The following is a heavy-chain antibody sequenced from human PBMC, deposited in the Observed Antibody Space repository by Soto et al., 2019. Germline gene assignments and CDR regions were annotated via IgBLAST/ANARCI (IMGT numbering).Heavy chain of an antibody. CDR2: FDPEDGET. V-gene: IGHV1-24*01. Sequence: ASVKVSCKVSGYTLTELSMHWVRQAPGKGLEWMGGFDPEDGETIYAQKFQGRVTMTEDTSTDTAYMELSSLRSEDTAVYYCATGDWSPGKNKKVGAHSVLDYWGQGTLVTGSS. J-gene: IGHJ4*02. CDR1: GYTLTELS. D-gene: IGHD1-26*01. CDR3: ATGDWSPGKNKKVGAHSVLDY.